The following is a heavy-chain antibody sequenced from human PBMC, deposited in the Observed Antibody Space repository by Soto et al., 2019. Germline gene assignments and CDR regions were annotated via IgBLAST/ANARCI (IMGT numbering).Heavy chain of an antibody. CDR3: ARLGIYSYGPQYYYGMDV. CDR1: GYSFTSYW. V-gene: IGHV5-51*01. Sequence: EAKTSGESLKISCKGSGYSFTSYWIGWVRQMPGKGLEWMGIIYPGDSDTRYSPFFQGQVTISADKSISTAYLQWSSLKASDTAMFYCARLGIYSYGPQYYYGMDVWGQGTTVTVSS. J-gene: IGHJ6*02. D-gene: IGHD5-18*01. CDR2: IYPGDSDT.